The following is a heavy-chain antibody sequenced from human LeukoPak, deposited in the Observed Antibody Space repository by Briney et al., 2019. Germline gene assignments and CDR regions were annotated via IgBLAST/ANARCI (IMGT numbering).Heavy chain of an antibody. CDR1: GGSISSHY. CDR3: AKHLRFSFVFDP. D-gene: IGHD3-3*01. V-gene: IGHV4-59*11. Sequence: SETLSLTCTVSGGSISSHYWSWIRQPPGKGLEWIGYIYYSGSTNYNPSLKSRVTISVDTSKNQFSLKLSSVTAADTAVYYCAKHLRFSFVFDPWGQGTLVTVSS. CDR2: IYYSGST. J-gene: IGHJ5*02.